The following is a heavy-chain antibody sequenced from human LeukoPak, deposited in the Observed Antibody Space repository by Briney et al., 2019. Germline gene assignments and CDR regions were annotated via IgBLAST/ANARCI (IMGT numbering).Heavy chain of an antibody. CDR1: GYTFTNYA. CDR2: INTNTGNP. V-gene: IGHV7-4-1*02. J-gene: IGHJ3*02. Sequence: PAASVKVSCKASGYTFTNYAMNWVRQAPGQGLEWMGWINTNTGNPTYAQGFTGRFVFSLDTSVSTAYLQISSLKAEDTAMYYCARERRSSSPGEQQLVRAFDIWGQGTMVTVSS. D-gene: IGHD6-13*01. CDR3: ARERRSSSPGEQQLVRAFDI.